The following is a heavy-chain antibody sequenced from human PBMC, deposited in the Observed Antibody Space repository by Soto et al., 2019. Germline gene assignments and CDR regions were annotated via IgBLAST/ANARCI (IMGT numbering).Heavy chain of an antibody. CDR2: IYYSGST. J-gene: IGHJ4*02. V-gene: IGHV4-39*01. Sequence: LSLTCTVSGGSISSSSYYWGWIRQPPGKGLEWIGSIYYSGSTYYNPSLKSRVTISVDTSKNQFSLKLSSVTAADTAVYYCARRRYSYGYDYWGQGTLVTVSS. CDR3: ARRRYSYGYDY. D-gene: IGHD5-18*01. CDR1: GGSISSSSYY.